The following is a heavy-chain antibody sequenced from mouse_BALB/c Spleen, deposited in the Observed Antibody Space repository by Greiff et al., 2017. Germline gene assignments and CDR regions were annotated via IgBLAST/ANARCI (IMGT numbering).Heavy chain of an antibody. CDR2: IYPGSGST. J-gene: IGHJ2*02. D-gene: IGHD3-3*01. CDR3: GGGRGLDY. V-gene: IGHV1-77*01. Sequence: VQLQESGPELVKPGASVKMSCKASGYTFTDYVISWVKQRTGQGLEWIGEIYPGSGSTYYNEKFKGKATLTADKSSNTAYMQLSSLTSEDSAVYFCGGGRGLDYWGQGTSLTVSS. CDR1: GYTFTDYV.